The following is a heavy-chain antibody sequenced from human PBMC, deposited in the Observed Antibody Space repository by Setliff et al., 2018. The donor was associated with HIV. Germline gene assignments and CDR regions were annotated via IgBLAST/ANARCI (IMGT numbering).Heavy chain of an antibody. CDR2: ISGSGGST. CDR3: AKDSRYYYYGMDV. CDR1: GFTFSDYY. Sequence: PGGSLRLSCAVSGFTFSDYYMTWIRQAPGKGLEWVSAISGSGGSTYYADSVKGRFTISRDNSKNTLYLQMSSLRAEDTAVYYCAKDSRYYYYGMDVWGQGTTVTVSS. J-gene: IGHJ6*02. V-gene: IGHV3-23*01.